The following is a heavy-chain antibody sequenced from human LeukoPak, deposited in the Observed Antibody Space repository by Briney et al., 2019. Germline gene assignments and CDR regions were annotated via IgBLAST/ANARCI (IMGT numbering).Heavy chain of an antibody. CDR3: ARGGSGYSYGYRDIDHDAFYI. CDR1: GFTFSSYS. CDR2: ISSSSSYI. V-gene: IGHV3-21*01. D-gene: IGHD5-18*01. J-gene: IGHJ3*02. Sequence: GGSLRLYCAASGFTFSSYSMNWVRQAPGKGLEWVSSISSSSSYIYYADSVKGRFTISRDNAKNSLYLQMNSLRAEATSVDYCARGGSGYSYGYRDIDHDAFYIWGQGTMVTVSS.